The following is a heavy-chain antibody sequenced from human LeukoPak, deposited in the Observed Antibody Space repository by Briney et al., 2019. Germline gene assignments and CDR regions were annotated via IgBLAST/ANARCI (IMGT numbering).Heavy chain of an antibody. CDR2: ISGSGGGT. V-gene: IGHV3-23*01. J-gene: IGHJ4*02. CDR3: ARDWYDSSGYYYVNY. CDR1: GFTFRSYA. D-gene: IGHD3-22*01. Sequence: GGSLRLSCAASGFTFRSYAMSWARLAPGKGLEWVSTISGSGGGTWYPDSVKGRFTISRDNSKDTLWLHMTSLRAEDTAVYYCARDWYDSSGYYYVNYWGQGTLVTVSS.